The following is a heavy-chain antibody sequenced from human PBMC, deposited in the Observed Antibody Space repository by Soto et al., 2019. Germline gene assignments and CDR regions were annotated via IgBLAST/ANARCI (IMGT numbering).Heavy chain of an antibody. D-gene: IGHD1-26*01. V-gene: IGHV3-23*01. CDR1: GFTFSVYA. Sequence: PGGSLRLSCAASGFTFSVYAMSWVRQAPGKGLEWVSAIRGSGGSTFYADSVKGRFTISRDNSKNTLYLQMNSLRAEDTAVYYCAREILGSYFDSWGQGTLVTVSS. CDR2: IRGSGGST. J-gene: IGHJ4*02. CDR3: AREILGSYFDS.